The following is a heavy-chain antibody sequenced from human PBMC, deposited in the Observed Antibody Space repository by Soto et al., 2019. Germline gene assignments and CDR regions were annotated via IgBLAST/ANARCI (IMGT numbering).Heavy chain of an antibody. CDR3: TTSPSVGV. Sequence: EVHLVESGGGLIQPGGSLRLSCAASGFTVGNNYMNWVRQAPGKGLEWVSLMYSGGGTYYADSVKGGFTRSRDSSKNTLYLQLNSLRAEDTAMYYCTTSPSVGVWGQGTTVTVSS. D-gene: IGHD6-19*01. J-gene: IGHJ6*02. CDR2: MYSGGGT. CDR1: GFTVGNNY. V-gene: IGHV3-53*01.